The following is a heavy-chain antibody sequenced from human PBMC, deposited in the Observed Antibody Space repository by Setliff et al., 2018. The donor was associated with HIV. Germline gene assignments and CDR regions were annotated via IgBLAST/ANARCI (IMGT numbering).Heavy chain of an antibody. Sequence: PSETLSRTCAVYGGSLSDYYWTWVRQPPGKGLEWIGEINHNGYTKFNPSLKSRLTISVDTSKNQFSMKLKSVTAADTAIYYCARRDTDQWDDPFHIWGQGTTVTVSS. CDR3: ARRDTDQWDDPFHI. CDR2: INHNGYT. J-gene: IGHJ3*02. D-gene: IGHD1-26*01. CDR1: GGSLSDYY. V-gene: IGHV4-34*01.